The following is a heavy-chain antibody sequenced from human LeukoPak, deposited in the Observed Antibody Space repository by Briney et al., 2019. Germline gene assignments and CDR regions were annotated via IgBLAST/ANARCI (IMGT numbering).Heavy chain of an antibody. J-gene: IGHJ4*02. V-gene: IGHV3-23*01. CDR3: AKDWYGYNSD. CDR1: GFTFRSSA. CDR2: ISHSDGST. D-gene: IGHD5-24*01. Sequence: GGSLRLSCAASGFTFRSSAMTWVRQAPGKGLEWVSSISHSDGSTYYADSVMGRFTISRDNSKNTLYLQMNSLRAEDTAVYYCAKDWYGYNSDWGQGTLVTVSS.